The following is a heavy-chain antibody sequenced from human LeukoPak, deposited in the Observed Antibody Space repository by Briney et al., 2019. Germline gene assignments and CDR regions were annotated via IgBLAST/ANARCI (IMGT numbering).Heavy chain of an antibody. Sequence: PGRSLRLSCAASGFTVSSYGMHWVRQAPGKGMVWVSRINSDGSSTNYADSVKGRFTISRDNAKNTLYLQVNSLRAEDTAVYFCARDWQTRSGWSNYWGQGTLVTVSS. CDR3: ARDWQTRSGWSNY. CDR2: INSDGSST. J-gene: IGHJ4*02. D-gene: IGHD6-19*01. CDR1: GFTVSSYG. V-gene: IGHV3-74*01.